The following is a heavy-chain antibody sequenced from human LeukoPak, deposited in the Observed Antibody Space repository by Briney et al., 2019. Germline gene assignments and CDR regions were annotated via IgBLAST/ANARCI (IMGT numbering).Heavy chain of an antibody. D-gene: IGHD6-6*01. CDR1: GFTFDDYA. CDR3: AKDTSSSSSFFYLDV. CDR2: ISWSSRKM. V-gene: IGHV3-9*01. Sequence: PGRSLRLSCAASGFTFDDYAMHWVRQAPGKGLEWVSGISWSSRKMDYADSVRGRFTISRDNDKNSVYLQMNSLTAEDTALYYCAKDTSSSSSFFYLDVWGKGTAVTVSS. J-gene: IGHJ6*03.